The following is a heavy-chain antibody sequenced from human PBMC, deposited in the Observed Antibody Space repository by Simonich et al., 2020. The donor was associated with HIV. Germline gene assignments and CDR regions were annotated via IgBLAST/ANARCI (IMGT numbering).Heavy chain of an antibody. V-gene: IGHV1-18*01. CDR3: ARRYSSGWYVY. Sequence: QVQLVQSGAEVKRPGGSVKVSCKASGYSFTSYGVSWVRQAPGQGLEWMGWINTINGNTNYAQKCQGRVTMTTDTSTSIAYMELRSLTSDDTAVYYCARRYSSGWYVYWGQGTLVTVSS. D-gene: IGHD6-19*01. CDR2: INTINGNT. J-gene: IGHJ4*02. CDR1: GYSFTSYG.